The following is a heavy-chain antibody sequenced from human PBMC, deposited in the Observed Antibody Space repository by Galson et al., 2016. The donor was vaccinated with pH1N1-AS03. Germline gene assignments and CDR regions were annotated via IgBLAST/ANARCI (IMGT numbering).Heavy chain of an antibody. CDR3: ARDGDIVIVPSAIDYYGMYV. CDR2: ISGYNINA. J-gene: IGHJ6*02. V-gene: IGHV1-18*01. CDR1: GYKFTSYG. Sequence: SVKVSCKASGYKFTSYGVSWVRQAPGQGLEWMGWISGYNINAKYAEKFQGRVTLTTDKSTSTAYMELRSLTSDDTAVYFCARDGDIVIVPSAIDYYGMYVWGQGTTVTVSS. D-gene: IGHD2-2*01.